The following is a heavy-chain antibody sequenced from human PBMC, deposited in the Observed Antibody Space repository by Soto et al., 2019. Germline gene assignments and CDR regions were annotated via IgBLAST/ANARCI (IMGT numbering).Heavy chain of an antibody. CDR3: ARDLGDGYNSAHAFDI. CDR1: GFTFSSYA. V-gene: IGHV3-23*03. J-gene: IGHJ3*02. Sequence: EVQLLESGGGLVQPGGSLRLSCAASGFTFSSYAMSWVRQAPGKGLEWVSVIYSGGSTYYADSVKGRFTISRDNSKNTLYLQMNSLRAEDTAVYYCARDLGDGYNSAHAFDIWGQGTMVTVSS. CDR2: IYSGGST. D-gene: IGHD5-12*01.